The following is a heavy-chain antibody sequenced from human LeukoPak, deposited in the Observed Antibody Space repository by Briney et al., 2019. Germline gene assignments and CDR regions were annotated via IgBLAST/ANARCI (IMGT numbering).Heavy chain of an antibody. V-gene: IGHV4-34*01. CDR1: GGSFSGYY. CDR3: ARGPYYHGSGSYYL. Sequence: SETLSLTCAVYGGSFSGYYWSWIRQPPGKGLEWIGEINHNGGTNYNGGTNYNPSLKSRVTISIDTSKNQFSLKLSSVTAADTAVYYCARGPYYHGSGSYYLWGQGTPVIVSS. CDR2: INHNGGTNYNGGT. J-gene: IGHJ4*02. D-gene: IGHD3-10*01.